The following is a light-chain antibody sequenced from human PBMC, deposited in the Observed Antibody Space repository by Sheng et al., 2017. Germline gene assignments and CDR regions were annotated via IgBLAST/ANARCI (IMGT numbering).Light chain of an antibody. CDR1: SSNIGAGYD. CDR3: QSYDSSLSGVV. J-gene: IGLJ3*02. CDR2: GNT. V-gene: IGLV1-40*01. Sequence: QLVLTQPPSVSGAPGQRVTISCTGSSSNIGAGYDVHWYQQLPGRAPKLLIYGNTNRPSGVPDRFSGSKSGTSASLAITGLQAEDEADYYCQSYDSSLSGVVFGGGTKLTVL.